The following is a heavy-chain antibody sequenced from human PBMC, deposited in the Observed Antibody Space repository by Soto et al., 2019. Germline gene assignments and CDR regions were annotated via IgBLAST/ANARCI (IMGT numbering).Heavy chain of an antibody. CDR2: ISSSGSTI. D-gene: IGHD3-3*01. V-gene: IGHV3-48*03. CDR1: GFTCSSYE. Sequence: EVQLVESGGGLVPPGGSRRLSCAAYGFTCSSYEMNWVRQAPGKGREWDAYISSSGSTIYYEDSVKGRFTSSRDNATNSQRLEMSSLRSEDRAFYYCARDTYFWSCCKGYYYYYGMDVWCEGSTFPVSS. J-gene: IGHJ6*04. CDR3: ARDTYFWSCCKGYYYYYGMDV.